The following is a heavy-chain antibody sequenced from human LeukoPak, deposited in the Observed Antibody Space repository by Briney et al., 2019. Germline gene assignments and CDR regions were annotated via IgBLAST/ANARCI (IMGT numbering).Heavy chain of an antibody. V-gene: IGHV2-5*02. D-gene: IGHD6-13*01. J-gene: IGHJ6*03. CDR3: AHTIAAAGTEYYYYYYYMDV. CDR2: IYWDDDK. Sequence: SGPTLVNPTQTRTLTCTFSGFSLSTSGVGVGWIRQPPGKALEWLALIYWDDDKRYSPSLKSRLTITKDTSKNQVVLTMTNMDPVDTATYYCAHTIAAAGTEYYYYYYYMDVWGKGTTVTISS. CDR1: GFSLSTSGVG.